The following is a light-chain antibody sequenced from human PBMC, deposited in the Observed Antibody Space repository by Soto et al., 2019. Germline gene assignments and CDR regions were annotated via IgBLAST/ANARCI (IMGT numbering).Light chain of an antibody. CDR3: YSFTICNSLYI. V-gene: IGLV2-14*01. CDR1: NGDVGGYDY. CDR2: EVS. J-gene: IGLJ1*01. Sequence: QAVLHESSSVCGYRGKSKSLSCTGTNGDVGGYDYVSWYQQHPGQATKLLIYEVSNRPSGVSHRFYGSKSGNTASLSISGLQAEDGADYYCYSFTICNSLYISGTGTTVTV.